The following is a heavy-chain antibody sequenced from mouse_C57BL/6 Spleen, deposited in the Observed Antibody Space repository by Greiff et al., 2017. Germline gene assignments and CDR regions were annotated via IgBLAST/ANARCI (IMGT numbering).Heavy chain of an antibody. J-gene: IGHJ2*01. CDR1: GYAFTSYW. CDR2: IYPGDGDT. CDR3: AREASCEDRHYFDY. V-gene: IGHV1-80*01. Sequence: QVQLQQSGAELVKPGASVKISCKASGYAFTSYWMHWVKQRPGKGLEWIGKIYPGDGDTNYNEKFKGKATLTADKSSSTAYMQLSSLTSEDSAVYDCAREASCEDRHYFDYWGQGTTLTVSS. D-gene: IGHD6-1*01.